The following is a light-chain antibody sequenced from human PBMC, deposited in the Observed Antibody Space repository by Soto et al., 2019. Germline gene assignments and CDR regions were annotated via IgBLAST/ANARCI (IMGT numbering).Light chain of an antibody. Sequence: DIVLTQSPGTLSVSPGERATLSCRASQSVSSKLAWYQQKPGQAPTLLFYGASTGATGIPARFSGSGSETEFTLSISSLQSEDFAVYYCQQYNNWPGTFGQGTKVEI. CDR3: QQYNNWPGT. J-gene: IGKJ1*01. CDR1: QSVSSK. V-gene: IGKV3-15*01. CDR2: GAS.